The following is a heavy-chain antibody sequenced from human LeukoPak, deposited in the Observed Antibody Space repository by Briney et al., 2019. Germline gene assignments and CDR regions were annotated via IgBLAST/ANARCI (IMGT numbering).Heavy chain of an antibody. CDR1: GFTFSSYA. V-gene: IGHV3-23*01. D-gene: IGHD3-22*01. J-gene: IGHJ4*02. CDR2: ISGSGGST. CDR3: AKGRGKYYYDSGGLFDY. Sequence: GGSLRLSCAASGFTFSSYAMSWVRQAPGKGLEWVSAISGSGGSTYYADSVKGRFTISRDNSKNTLYLQMNSLRAEDTAVYYCAKGRGKYYYDSGGLFDYWGQGTLVTVSS.